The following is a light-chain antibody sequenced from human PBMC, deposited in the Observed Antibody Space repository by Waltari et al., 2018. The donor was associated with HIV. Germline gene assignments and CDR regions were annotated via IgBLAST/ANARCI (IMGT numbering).Light chain of an antibody. CDR3: SSYTSSSTLV. Sequence: QSALTHPPSVSGSPGPSATTSRTGTSTDVGSYYRASWYQQPPGTPPKLIIYEVGNLPSWVPHRFAGSKSGNTASLTISGLQAEDEADYYCSSYTSSSTLVFGGGTKLTVL. J-gene: IGLJ2*01. V-gene: IGLV2-18*02. CDR2: EVG. CDR1: STDVGSYYR.